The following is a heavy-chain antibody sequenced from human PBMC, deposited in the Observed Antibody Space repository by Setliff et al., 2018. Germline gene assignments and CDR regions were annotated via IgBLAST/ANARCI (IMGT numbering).Heavy chain of an antibody. CDR1: GFSFSSYD. CDR2: IIGSGIST. D-gene: IGHD3-3*01. Sequence: GESLRLSCAASGFSFSSYDMSWVRQAPGQGLEWVSSIIGSGISTYYADSVQGRFTISRDNHKNTLYLQMNSLRVEDTAIYYCAKSPHDFWSGRVFFDYWGQGILVTVSS. CDR3: AKSPHDFWSGRVFFDY. V-gene: IGHV3-23*01. J-gene: IGHJ4*01.